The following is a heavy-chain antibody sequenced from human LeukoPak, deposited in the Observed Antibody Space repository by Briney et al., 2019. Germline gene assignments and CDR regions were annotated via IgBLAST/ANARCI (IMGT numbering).Heavy chain of an antibody. D-gene: IGHD1-26*01. CDR1: GRSFSGYY. Sequence: SETLSLTCGVYGRSFSGYYWRWIHQPPGKVVEWIGEINHSGSTNYNPSLKSRVTISVDTSKNQFSLKPSSVTAADAAVYYCARAPYSGSLRRAEYFQHWGQGALVTVSS. V-gene: IGHV4-34*01. CDR3: ARAPYSGSLRRAEYFQH. CDR2: INHSGST. J-gene: IGHJ1*01.